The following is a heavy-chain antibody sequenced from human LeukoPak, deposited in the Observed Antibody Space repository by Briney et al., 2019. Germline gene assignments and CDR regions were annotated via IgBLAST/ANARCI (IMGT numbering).Heavy chain of an antibody. V-gene: IGHV3-74*01. CDR2: INSDGSST. J-gene: IGHJ5*02. D-gene: IGHD6-19*01. Sequence: PGGSLRLSCAASGFTFSSYWMHWVRQAPGKGLVWVSRINSDGSSTSYAGSVKGRFTISRDNAKNTLYLQMNSLRADDTAVYYCARALAVAGTGGFDPWGQGTLVTVSS. CDR3: ARALAVAGTGGFDP. CDR1: GFTFSSYW.